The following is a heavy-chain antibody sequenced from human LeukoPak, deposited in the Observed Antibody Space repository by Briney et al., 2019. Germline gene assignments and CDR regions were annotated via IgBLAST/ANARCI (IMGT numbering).Heavy chain of an antibody. CDR1: GASISDYY. V-gene: IGHV4-59*01. CDR3: AGDDKDAFEV. CDR2: IFFSGST. D-gene: IGHD3-22*01. J-gene: IGHJ3*01. Sequence: SEPLSLTCTFSGASISDYYWNWIRQPPGKGLEWIGYIFFSGSTNYNPSLKSRVTISLDKSKNQFSLKLNSVTAADTAVYYCAGDDKDAFEVWGRGTIVTVSS.